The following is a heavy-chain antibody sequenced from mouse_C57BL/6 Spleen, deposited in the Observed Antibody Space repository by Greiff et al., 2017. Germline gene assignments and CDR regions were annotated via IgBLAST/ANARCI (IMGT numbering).Heavy chain of an antibody. CDR1: GYSFTGYY. CDR3: ARMGYGSSWYFDV. CDR2: INPSTGGT. D-gene: IGHD1-1*01. V-gene: IGHV1-42*01. Sequence: EVQLQQSGPELVKPGASVKISCKASGYSFTGYYMNRVKQSPEKSLEWIGEINPSTGGTTYNKKFKAKATLTVDKSSSTAYMQLKSLTSEDSAVYYCARMGYGSSWYFDVWGTGTTVTVSS. J-gene: IGHJ1*03.